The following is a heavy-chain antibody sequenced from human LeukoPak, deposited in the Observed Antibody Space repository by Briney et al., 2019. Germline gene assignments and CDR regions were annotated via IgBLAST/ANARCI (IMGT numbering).Heavy chain of an antibody. V-gene: IGHV6-1*01. CDR3: ARDSGSYSTSYRFDS. CDR2: TYYKSKLFN. Sequence: SQTLSLTCAISGDSVSSNSAAWNWIRQSPARGLQWLGRTYYKSKLFNDYAVSVKSRITINPDTSENQFSLQLNSVTPEATGVYYCARDSGSYSTSYRFDSWGQGTLVTVSS. D-gene: IGHD6-6*01. CDR1: GDSVSSNSAA. J-gene: IGHJ4*02.